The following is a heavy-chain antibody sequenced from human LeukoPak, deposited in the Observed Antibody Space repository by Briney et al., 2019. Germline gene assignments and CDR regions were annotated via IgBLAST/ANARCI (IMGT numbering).Heavy chain of an antibody. CDR3: AKAVITFGGVIQAYDY. J-gene: IGHJ4*02. Sequence: GGSLRLSCAASGFTFSSYAMSWVRQAPGKGLEWVSAISGSGGSTYYADSVKGRFTISRDNSKNTLYLQMNSLRAEDTAVYYCAKAVITFGGVIQAYDYWGQGTLVTVSS. CDR2: ISGSGGST. CDR1: GFTFSSYA. D-gene: IGHD3-16*02. V-gene: IGHV3-23*01.